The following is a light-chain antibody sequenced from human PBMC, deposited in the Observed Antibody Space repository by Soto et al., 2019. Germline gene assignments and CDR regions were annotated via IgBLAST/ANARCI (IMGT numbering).Light chain of an antibody. V-gene: IGKV3-15*01. CDR1: QFVSTN. CDR3: QQYNNWPPRT. CDR2: GAS. J-gene: IGKJ1*01. Sequence: ELVMTQSPATLSVSPGEIATLSCRASQFVSTNLAWYQQRRGQALRLLIYGASTRAIGVPARFSGSGSETEFTLTISSLQSEDFAVYYCQQYNNWPPRTFGQGTKVDIK.